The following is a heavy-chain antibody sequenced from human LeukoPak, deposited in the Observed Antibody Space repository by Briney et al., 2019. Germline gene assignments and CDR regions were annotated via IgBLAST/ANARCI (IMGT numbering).Heavy chain of an antibody. CDR2: IYTGGNT. D-gene: IGHD4-17*01. CDR3: ARGTVTAPDY. CDR1: GFTVSATY. V-gene: IGHV3-53*01. Sequence: GGSLRLSCAASGFTVSATYMNWVRQAPGKGLEWASIIYTGGNTYYADSVKGRFTISRDISKNTLYLQMNSLRAEDTAVYYCARGTVTAPDYWGQGTLVTVSS. J-gene: IGHJ4*02.